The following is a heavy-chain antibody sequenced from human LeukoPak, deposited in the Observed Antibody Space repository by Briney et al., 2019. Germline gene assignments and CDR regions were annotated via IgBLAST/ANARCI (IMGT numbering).Heavy chain of an antibody. D-gene: IGHD3-22*01. CDR1: GGSFSGYY. V-gene: IGHV4-34*01. CDR3: ARGDSSGYSRGAYYFDY. J-gene: IGHJ4*02. CDR2: INHSGST. Sequence: SETLSLTCAVYGGSFSGYYWSWIRQPPGKGLEWIGEINHSGSTNYNPSLKSRVTISVGTSKNQFSLKLSSVTAADTAVYYCARGDSSGYSRGAYYFDYWGQGTLVTVSS.